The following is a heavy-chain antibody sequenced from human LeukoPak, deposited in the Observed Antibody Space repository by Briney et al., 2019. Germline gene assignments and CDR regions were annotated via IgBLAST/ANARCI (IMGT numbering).Heavy chain of an antibody. V-gene: IGHV4-39*07. J-gene: IGHJ6*03. D-gene: IGHD2-15*01. Sequence: SETLSLTCTVSGGSTSSSSYYWGWIRQPPGKGLEWIGSISYSGSTYYNPSLKSRVTISVDTSKKQFSLKLSSVTAADTVVYYCARGYCSCGSCYSYYYYSYMDVWGKGTTVTVSS. CDR2: ISYSGST. CDR1: GGSTSSSSYY. CDR3: ARGYCSCGSCYSYYYYSYMDV.